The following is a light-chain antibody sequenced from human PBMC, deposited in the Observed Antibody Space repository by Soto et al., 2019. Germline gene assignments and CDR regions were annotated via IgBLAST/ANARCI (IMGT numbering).Light chain of an antibody. Sequence: DLQMTQSPSSLSASVGDRVTITCQASQDITNFLNWYQQKPGKAPNLLIYDATNLETGVPSRFSGGGSGTDFTLTISTLQPEDVATYFCQQSLHLPYTFGQGAKLEIK. CDR1: QDITNF. CDR2: DAT. CDR3: QQSLHLPYT. J-gene: IGKJ2*01. V-gene: IGKV1-33*01.